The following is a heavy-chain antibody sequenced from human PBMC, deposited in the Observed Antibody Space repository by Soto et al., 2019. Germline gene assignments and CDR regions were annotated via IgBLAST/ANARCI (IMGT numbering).Heavy chain of an antibody. D-gene: IGHD6-13*01. Sequence: ETLCHNCTVSGGSISSIIYYWGWIRQPPGKGLEWIGMIYYSGSTYYNPSLKSRVTISVDTSKNQFSLKLSSVTAADTAVYYCATTCIAEAGRCYYYYGMDVWGQGTTVTVSS. CDR1: GGSISSIIYY. CDR2: IYYSGST. CDR3: ATTCIAEAGRCYYYYGMDV. J-gene: IGHJ6*02. V-gene: IGHV4-39*01.